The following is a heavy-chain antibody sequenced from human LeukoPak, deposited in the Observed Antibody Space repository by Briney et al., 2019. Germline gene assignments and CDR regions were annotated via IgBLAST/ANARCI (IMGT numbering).Heavy chain of an antibody. D-gene: IGHD3-22*01. V-gene: IGHV1-2*02. CDR3: ASEVSRPYYYDSSGSDAFDI. J-gene: IGHJ3*02. Sequence: ASVKVSCKASGYTFTGYYMYWVRQAPGQGLEWMGWINPNSGGTNYAQKFQGRVTMTRDTSISTAYMELSRLRSDDTAVYYCASEVSRPYYYDSSGSDAFDIWGQGTMVTVSS. CDR1: GYTFTGYY. CDR2: INPNSGGT.